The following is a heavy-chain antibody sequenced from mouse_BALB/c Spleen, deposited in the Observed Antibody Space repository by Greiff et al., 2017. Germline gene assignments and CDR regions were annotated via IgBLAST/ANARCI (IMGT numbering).Heavy chain of an antibody. CDR3: ARGGGYAMDY. CDR1: GYSFTSYW. V-gene: IGHV1S126*01. Sequence: VKLQESGPQLVRPGASVKISCKASGYSFTSYWMHWVKQRPGQGLEWIGMIDPSDSETRLNQKFKDKATLTVDKSSSTAYMQLSSPTSEDSAVYYCARGGGYAMDYWGQGTSVTVSS. J-gene: IGHJ4*01. CDR2: IDPSDSET.